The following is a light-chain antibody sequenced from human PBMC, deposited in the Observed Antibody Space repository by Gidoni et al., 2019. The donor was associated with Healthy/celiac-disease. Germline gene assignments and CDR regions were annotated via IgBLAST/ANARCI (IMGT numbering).Light chain of an antibody. CDR1: QSLLHSNGYNY. J-gene: IGKJ3*01. Sequence: DIVMTQSTLSVPVTPGEPASISCRSSQSLLHSNGYNYLDWYLQKPGQSPQLLIYLGSNRASGVPDRFSGSGSGTDFTLKISRVEAEDVGVYYCMQALQTPFTFGPGTKVDIK. CDR3: MQALQTPFT. CDR2: LGS. V-gene: IGKV2-28*01.